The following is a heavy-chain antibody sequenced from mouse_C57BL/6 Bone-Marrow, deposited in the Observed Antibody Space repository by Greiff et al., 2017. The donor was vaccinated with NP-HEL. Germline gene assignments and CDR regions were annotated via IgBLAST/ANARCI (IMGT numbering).Heavy chain of an antibody. J-gene: IGHJ1*03. Sequence: EVMLVESGGGLVQPKGSLKLSCAASGFSFTTYAMNWVRQAPGKGLEWVARIRSKSNNYATYYADSVKDRFTISRDDSESMLYLQMNNLKTEDTAMYYCVRHVGSSYWYFDVWGTGTTVTVSS. CDR3: VRHVGSSYWYFDV. V-gene: IGHV10-1*01. CDR2: IRSKSNNYAT. D-gene: IGHD1-1*01. CDR1: GFSFTTYA.